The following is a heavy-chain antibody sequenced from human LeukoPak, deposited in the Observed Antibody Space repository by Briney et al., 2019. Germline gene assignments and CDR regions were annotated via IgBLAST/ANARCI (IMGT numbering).Heavy chain of an antibody. V-gene: IGHV1-46*01. CDR3: ARDRLSIFGVVRSFYYYMNV. CDR1: GYTFTSYY. J-gene: IGHJ6*03. D-gene: IGHD3-3*02. Sequence: GASVKVSCKASGYTFTSYYMHWVRQAPGQGLEWMGIINPSGGSTSYAQKFQGRVTMTRDMSTSTVYMELSSLRSEDTAVYYCARDRLSIFGVVRSFYYYMNVWGKGTTVTVSS. CDR2: INPSGGST.